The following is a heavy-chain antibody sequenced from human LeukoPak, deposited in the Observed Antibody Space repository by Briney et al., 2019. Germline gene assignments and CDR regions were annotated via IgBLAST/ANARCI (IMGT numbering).Heavy chain of an antibody. CDR1: GFTFSSYA. J-gene: IGHJ4*02. D-gene: IGHD6-13*01. Sequence: QTGGSLRLSCAASGFTFSSYAMSWVRQAPGKGLEWVSLISGDGGSTYYADSVKGRFTISRDNSKNSLYLQMNSLRTEDTALYYCAKDIRQQLGLALDYWGQGTLVTVSS. CDR2: ISGDGGST. CDR3: AKDIRQQLGLALDY. V-gene: IGHV3-43*02.